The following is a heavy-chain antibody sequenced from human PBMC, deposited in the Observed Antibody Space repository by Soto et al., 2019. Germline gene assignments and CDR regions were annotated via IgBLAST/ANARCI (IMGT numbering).Heavy chain of an antibody. V-gene: IGHV4-61*01. Sequence: SETLSLTCTVSGGSVSSGSYYWSWIRQPPGKGLEWIGYIYYSGGTNYNPSLKSRVTISVDTSKNQFSLKLSSVTAADTAVYYCERRGSSLGFDYWGQGTMVTV. CDR3: ERRGSSLGFDY. CDR2: IYYSGGT. J-gene: IGHJ4*02. D-gene: IGHD1-26*01. CDR1: GGSVSSGSYY.